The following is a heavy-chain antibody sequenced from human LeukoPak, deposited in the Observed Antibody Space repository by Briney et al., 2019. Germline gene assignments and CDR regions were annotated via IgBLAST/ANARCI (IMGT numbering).Heavy chain of an antibody. D-gene: IGHD4-23*01. CDR3: ARQGYSGHSQGAADY. CDR1: GYTFSIYG. Sequence: ASVKVSCKASGYTFSIYGFSWVRQAPGQGLEWMGWISAYNGNTNYAQKFQGRVTMTTDTSMSTAHMELRSLRSDDTAVYYCARQGYSGHSQGAADYWGQGTLVTVSS. CDR2: ISAYNGNT. J-gene: IGHJ4*02. V-gene: IGHV1-18*01.